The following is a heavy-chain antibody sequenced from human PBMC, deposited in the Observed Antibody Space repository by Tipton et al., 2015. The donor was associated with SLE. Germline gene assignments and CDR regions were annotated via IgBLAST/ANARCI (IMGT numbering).Heavy chain of an antibody. CDR1: GFTFSSYE. CDR2: ISSRGSTI. D-gene: IGHD4-17*01. J-gene: IGHJ4*02. Sequence: GSLRLSCAASGFTFSSYEMNWVRQAPGKGLEWVSYISSRGSTIYYADSVKGRFTISRDNAKNSLYLQMNSLRAEDTAVYYCARANGANFDYWGQGTLVTVAS. CDR3: ARANGANFDY. V-gene: IGHV3-48*03.